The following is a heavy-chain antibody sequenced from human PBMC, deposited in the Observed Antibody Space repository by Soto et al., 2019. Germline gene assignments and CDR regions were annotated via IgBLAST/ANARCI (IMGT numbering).Heavy chain of an antibody. Sequence: QVQLVESGGGVVQPGGSLRLSCAASGFTFSSYGMHWVRQAPGKGLEWVAVISYDGSNKHYVESVKGRFTISRDDSKNTLYLQMNSLRVEDPGVYYCAKDYERTGPAWFDPWGQGTLVTVSS. CDR1: GFTFSSYG. CDR3: AKDYERTGPAWFDP. J-gene: IGHJ5*02. D-gene: IGHD3-16*01. V-gene: IGHV3-30*18. CDR2: ISYDGSNK.